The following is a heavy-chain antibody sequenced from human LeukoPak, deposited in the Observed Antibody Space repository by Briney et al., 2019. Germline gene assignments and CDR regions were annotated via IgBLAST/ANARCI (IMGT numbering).Heavy chain of an antibody. CDR2: MNPNSGNT. Sequence: ASVKVSCKASGYTFTSYDINWVGQATGQGLEWMGWMNPNSGNTGYAQKFQGRVTMTRNTSISTAYMELSSLRSEDTAVYYCARTIAVAGTPDYFDYWGQGTLVTVSS. CDR1: GYTFTSYD. V-gene: IGHV1-8*01. CDR3: ARTIAVAGTPDYFDY. D-gene: IGHD6-19*01. J-gene: IGHJ4*02.